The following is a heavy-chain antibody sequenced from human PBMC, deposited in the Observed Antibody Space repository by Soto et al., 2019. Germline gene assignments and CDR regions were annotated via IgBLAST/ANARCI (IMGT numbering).Heavy chain of an antibody. CDR1: GFTFSSYS. Sequence: GGSLRLSCAASGFTFSSYSMNWVRQAPGKGLEWVSYISSSSSTIYYADSVKGRFTISRDNAKNSLYLQMNSLRAEDTAVYYCARHTPDYYGSGSYYHDYWGQGTLVTVSS. V-gene: IGHV3-48*01. CDR3: ARHTPDYYGSGSYYHDY. CDR2: ISSSSSTI. D-gene: IGHD3-10*01. J-gene: IGHJ4*02.